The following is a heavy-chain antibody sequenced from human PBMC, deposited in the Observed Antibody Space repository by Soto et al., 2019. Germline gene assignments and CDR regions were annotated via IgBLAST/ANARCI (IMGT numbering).Heavy chain of an antibody. CDR1: GYSFTSYW. J-gene: IGHJ6*02. Sequence: GESLKISCKGSGYSFTSYWISWVRQMPGKGLEWMGRIDPSDSYTNYSPSFQGHVTIPADKSISTAYLQWSSLKASDTAMYYCAAGRSGSYYSADLVSYYYGMDVWGQGTTVTVSS. V-gene: IGHV5-10-1*01. CDR2: IDPSDSYT. CDR3: AAGRSGSYYSADLVSYYYGMDV. D-gene: IGHD3-10*01.